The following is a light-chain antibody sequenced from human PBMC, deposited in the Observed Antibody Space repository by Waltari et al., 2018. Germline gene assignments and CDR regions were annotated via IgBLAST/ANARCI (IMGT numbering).Light chain of an antibody. CDR1: SSDVGHYNL. J-gene: IGLJ3*02. CDR2: DAN. Sequence: QSALTQPASVSGSPGQSITISCTGTSSDVGHYNLVSWYQQYPGKAPKVMIYDANRRPSGVSDRFSGSKSGNTASLTISGVQAEDEADYYCCSYAGSYTWVFGGGTKLTVL. CDR3: CSYAGSYTWV. V-gene: IGLV2-23*01.